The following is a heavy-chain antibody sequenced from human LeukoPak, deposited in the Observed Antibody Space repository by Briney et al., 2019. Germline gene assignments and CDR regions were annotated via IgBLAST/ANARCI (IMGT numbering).Heavy chain of an antibody. CDR3: AKDRGYYGSGYNWFDP. J-gene: IGHJ5*02. D-gene: IGHD3-10*01. CDR1: GFTFSSYA. CDR2: ISGSGGST. V-gene: IGHV3-23*01. Sequence: GGSLRLSCAASGFTFSSYAMSWVRQAPGKGLEWVSAISGSGGSTYYADSVKGRFTISRDNSKNTLYLQMNSLRAEDTAVYYCAKDRGYYGSGYNWFDPWGQGTLVTVSS.